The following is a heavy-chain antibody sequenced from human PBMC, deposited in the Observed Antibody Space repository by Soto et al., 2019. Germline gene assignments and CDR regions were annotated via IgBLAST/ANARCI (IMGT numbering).Heavy chain of an antibody. CDR3: ARDYDFWSGYYRGDYYYGMDV. Sequence: QVQLVQSGAEVKKPGSSVKVSCKASGGTFSSYAISWVRQAPGQGLEWMGGIIPIFGTANYAQKFQGRVPITADESTSTAYMELSSLRSEDTAVYYCARDYDFWSGYYRGDYYYGMDVWGQGTTVTVSS. CDR1: GGTFSSYA. D-gene: IGHD3-3*01. CDR2: IIPIFGTA. J-gene: IGHJ6*02. V-gene: IGHV1-69*01.